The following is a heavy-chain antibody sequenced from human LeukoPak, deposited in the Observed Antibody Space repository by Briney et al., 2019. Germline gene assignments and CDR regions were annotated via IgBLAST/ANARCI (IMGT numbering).Heavy chain of an antibody. CDR3: AKAPPAATNYYYGMDV. CDR2: VSGRVDRT. CDR1: VFTLNNYA. V-gene: IGHV3-23*01. Sequence: PGGSLRLSCAPSVFTLNNYAKTLVRQAPGAGLEWASAVSGRVDRTYSADSVKGRFTISRDNSKNTLYLQMNSLRAEDTAVYHCAKAPPAATNYYYGMDVWGQGTTVTVSS. J-gene: IGHJ6*02. D-gene: IGHD2-15*01.